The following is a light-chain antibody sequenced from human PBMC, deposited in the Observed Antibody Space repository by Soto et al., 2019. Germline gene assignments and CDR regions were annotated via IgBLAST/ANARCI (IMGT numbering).Light chain of an antibody. V-gene: IGLV2-14*01. CDR2: GVS. CDR1: SSDVGGYNY. CDR3: SSKTASNTVI. Sequence: QSALTQPASVSGSPGQSITISCTGTSSDVGGYNYVSWYQQHPGKVPKLIISGVSDRPSGVSNRFSGSKSGNVASLTISGLQAEDEADYYCSSKTASNTVIFGGGTKLT. J-gene: IGLJ2*01.